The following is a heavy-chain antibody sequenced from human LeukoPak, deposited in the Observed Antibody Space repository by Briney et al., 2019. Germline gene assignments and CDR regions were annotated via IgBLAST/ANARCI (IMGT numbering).Heavy chain of an antibody. Sequence: SETLSLTCAVYGGSFSGYYWSWIRQPPGKGLEWIGEINHSGSTNYNPSLKSRVTISVDTSKNQFSLKLSSVTAADTAVYYCARGWPAANDDAFDIWGQGTMVTVSS. D-gene: IGHD2-2*01. CDR1: GGSFSGYY. CDR3: ARGWPAANDDAFDI. V-gene: IGHV4-34*01. CDR2: INHSGST. J-gene: IGHJ3*02.